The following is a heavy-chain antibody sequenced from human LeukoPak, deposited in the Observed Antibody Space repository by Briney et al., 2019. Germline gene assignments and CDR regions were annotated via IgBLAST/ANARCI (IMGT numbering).Heavy chain of an antibody. V-gene: IGHV3-66*02. CDR3: ARDRAEGKTWVEFDP. J-gene: IGHJ5*02. CDR1: GFIVNSYA. CDR2: IYSDGVS. Sequence: GGSLRLSCAASGFIVNSYAMSWARQAPGKGLAWVSLIYSDGVSQYADSVKGRFTISRDNSKNTLYLQMNSLRDEDTAVYFCARDRAEGKTWVEFDPWGQGTLVTVSS.